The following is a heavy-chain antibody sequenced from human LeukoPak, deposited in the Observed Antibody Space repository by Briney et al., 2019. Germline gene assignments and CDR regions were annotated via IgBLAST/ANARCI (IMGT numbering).Heavy chain of an antibody. CDR1: GFTFSSYS. CDR2: ISSSSSYI. V-gene: IGHV3-21*01. D-gene: IGHD4-17*01. J-gene: IGHJ3*02. Sequence: PGGSLRLSCAASGFTFSSYSMNWVRQAPGKGLEWVSSISSSSSYIYYADSVKGRFTISRDNAKNSLYLQMNSLRAEDTAVYYCARSGIYGDHDAFDIWGQGTMVTVSS. CDR3: ARSGIYGDHDAFDI.